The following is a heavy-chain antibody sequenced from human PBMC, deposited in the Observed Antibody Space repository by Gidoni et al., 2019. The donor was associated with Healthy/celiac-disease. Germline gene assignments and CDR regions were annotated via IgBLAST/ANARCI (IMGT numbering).Heavy chain of an antibody. D-gene: IGHD6-13*01. CDR2: IYSGGST. Sequence: VQLLESGGGLIQPGRSLRLSCAASGFTVSSNYMSWVRQAPGKGLEWVSVIYSGGSTYYADSVKGRFTISRDNSKNTLYLQMNSLRAEDTAVYYCARGGSSSWEDLFDYWGQGTLVTVSS. CDR3: ARGGSSSWEDLFDY. V-gene: IGHV3-53*01. J-gene: IGHJ4*02. CDR1: GFTVSSNY.